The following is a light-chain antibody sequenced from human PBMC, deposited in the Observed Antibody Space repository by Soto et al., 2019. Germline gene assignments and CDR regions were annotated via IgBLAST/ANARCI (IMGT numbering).Light chain of an antibody. CDR1: NSDVGGYNY. CDR3: SSYTSSSTRCV. J-gene: IGLJ1*01. Sequence: QSVLTQPASLSGSPGQSITISCTGTNSDVGGYNYVSWYQQHPGKAPKLMIYDVSNRPSGVSNRFSGSKSGNTASLTISGLQAEDEADYYCSSYTSSSTRCVFGTGTKVTVL. V-gene: IGLV2-14*01. CDR2: DVS.